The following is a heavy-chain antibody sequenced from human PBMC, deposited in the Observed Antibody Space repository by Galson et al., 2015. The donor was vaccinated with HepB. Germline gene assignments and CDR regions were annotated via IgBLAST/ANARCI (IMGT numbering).Heavy chain of an antibody. V-gene: IGHV3-33*01. CDR3: ARDGLQYLSNWFDP. CDR2: IWYDGSNK. J-gene: IGHJ5*02. CDR1: GFTFSSYG. Sequence: SLRLSCAASGFTFSSYGMHWVRQAPGKGLEWVAVIWYDGSNKYYADSVKGRFTISRDNSKNTLYLQMNSLRAEDTAVYYCARDGLQYLSNWFDPWGQGTLVTVSS. D-gene: IGHD4-11*01.